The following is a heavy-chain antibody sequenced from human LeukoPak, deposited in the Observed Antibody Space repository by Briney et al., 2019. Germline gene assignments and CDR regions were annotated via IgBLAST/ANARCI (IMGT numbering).Heavy chain of an antibody. J-gene: IGHJ4*02. D-gene: IGHD2-2*01. Sequence: SETLSLTCTVSGGSISSSSYYWGWIRQPPGKGLEWIASIYYSGSTYYNHSLKSRVTISVDTSKNQFSLKLSSVTAADTAVYYCARIVVVPAAHGEIDYWGQGTLVTVSS. CDR3: ARIVVVPAAHGEIDY. CDR2: IYYSGST. CDR1: GGSISSSSYY. V-gene: IGHV4-39*07.